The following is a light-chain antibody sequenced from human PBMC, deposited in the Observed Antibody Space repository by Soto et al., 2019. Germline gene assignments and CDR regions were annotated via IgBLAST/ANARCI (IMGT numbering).Light chain of an antibody. CDR2: GAS. CDR1: QNVGIN. J-gene: IGKJ5*01. V-gene: IGKV3-15*01. Sequence: EIVMTQSPCTLSVSPWERSTLSFLASQNVGINLAWYQQKAGRAPRLLFYGASTRATGIPARFSGSGSGTEFTLTISSLQPEDVAVYYCQQYHYWPPRITFGQGTRLEI. CDR3: QQYHYWPPRIT.